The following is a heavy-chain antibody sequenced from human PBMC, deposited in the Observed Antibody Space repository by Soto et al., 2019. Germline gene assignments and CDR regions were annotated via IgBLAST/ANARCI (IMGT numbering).Heavy chain of an antibody. CDR3: ARATYSFDSTAYYAY. CDR2: IYPGDSDT. CDR1: GYSFTSYC. J-gene: IGHJ4*02. D-gene: IGHD3-22*01. Sequence: GESLKISCKGSGYSFTSYCIGWVRQMPGKGLEWMGIIYPGDSDTRYSPSFQGQVTLSADKSISTAYLQWSSLKASDTAIYYCARATYSFDSTAYYAYWGQGTLVTVSS. V-gene: IGHV5-51*01.